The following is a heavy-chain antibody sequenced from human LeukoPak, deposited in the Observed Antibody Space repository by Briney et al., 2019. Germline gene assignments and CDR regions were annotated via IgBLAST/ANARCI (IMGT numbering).Heavy chain of an antibody. CDR3: ARDPYSGGYGAYYYYYMDV. V-gene: IGHV3-21*01. CDR2: ISSSSSYI. D-gene: IGHD6-19*01. Sequence: GGSLRLSCAASGFTFSSYSMNWVRQAPGKGLEGVSSISSSSSYIYYADSVKGRFTISRDNAENSLYLQMNSLRDEDTAVYYCARDPYSGGYGAYYYYYMDVWGKGTTVTVSS. J-gene: IGHJ6*03. CDR1: GFTFSSYS.